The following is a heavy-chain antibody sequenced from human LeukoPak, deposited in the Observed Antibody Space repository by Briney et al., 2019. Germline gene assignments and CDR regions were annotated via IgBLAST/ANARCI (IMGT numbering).Heavy chain of an antibody. CDR1: GVSISSSNYF. J-gene: IGHJ4*02. Sequence: SQTLSLTCTVSGVSISSSNYFWAWIRQSPGKGLEWIGSIYFRGSISSSPSLKSRVTISIDASKNQFSLKLTSVTAADTAVYYCAREDRYCSSTSCYTWDYWGQGTLVAV. CDR2: IYFRGSI. CDR3: AREDRYCSSTSCYTWDY. V-gene: IGHV4-39*07. D-gene: IGHD2-2*02.